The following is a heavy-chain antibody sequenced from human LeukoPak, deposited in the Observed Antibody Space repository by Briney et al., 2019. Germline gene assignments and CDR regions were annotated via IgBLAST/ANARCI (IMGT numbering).Heavy chain of an antibody. CDR2: IWYGGSNK. D-gene: IGHD3-10*01. J-gene: IGHJ3*02. CDR3: AKGGNTMVRGVTHDAFDI. V-gene: IGHV3-30*02. CDR1: GFTFSSYG. Sequence: PGGSLRLSCAASGFTFSSYGMHWVRQAPGKGLEWVAVIWYGGSNKYYADSVKGRFTISRDNSKNMLYLQMNSLRAEDTAVYYCAKGGNTMVRGVTHDAFDIWGQGTMVTVSS.